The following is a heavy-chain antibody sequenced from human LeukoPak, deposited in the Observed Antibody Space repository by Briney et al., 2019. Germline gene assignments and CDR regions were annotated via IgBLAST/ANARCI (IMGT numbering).Heavy chain of an antibody. CDR3: GSSVVYSNAPTGFDY. CDR2: INTSSGYT. CDR1: GYTLSSYS. D-gene: IGHD2-8*02. Sequence: GGSLRLSCAASGYTLSSYSMNWVRQAPGKGLEWVSSINTSSGYTYYADTVKGRFTISRDTATNTLSLQLSSLRAEDTAVYYCGSSVVYSNAPTGFDYWGQGTLVTVSS. J-gene: IGHJ4*02. V-gene: IGHV3-21*01.